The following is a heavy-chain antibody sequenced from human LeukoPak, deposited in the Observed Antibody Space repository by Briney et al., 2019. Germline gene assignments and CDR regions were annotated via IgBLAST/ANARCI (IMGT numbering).Heavy chain of an antibody. J-gene: IGHJ5*02. CDR3: ARVPSSSWYEYWFDP. Sequence: SETLSPTCTVSGGSISSYYWSWIRQPPGKGLEWIGYIYYSGSTNYNPSLKSRVTISVDTSKNQFSLKLSSVTAADTAVYYCARVPSSSWYEYWFDPWGQGTLVTVSS. CDR1: GGSISSYY. V-gene: IGHV4-59*12. CDR2: IYYSGST. D-gene: IGHD6-13*01.